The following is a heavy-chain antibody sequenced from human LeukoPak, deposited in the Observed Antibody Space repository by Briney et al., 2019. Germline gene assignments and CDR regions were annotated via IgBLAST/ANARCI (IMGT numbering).Heavy chain of an antibody. CDR2: IYTSGST. CDR3: ARGHLRSYYDY. CDR1: GGSISSGSYY. D-gene: IGHD4-17*01. J-gene: IGHJ4*02. V-gene: IGHV4-61*02. Sequence: SETLSLTCTVSGGSISSGSYYWSWIRQPAGKGLEWIGRIYTSGSTNYNPSLKSRVTMSVDTSKNQFSLKLRSVTAADTAVYYCARGHLRSYYDYWGQGTLVTVSS.